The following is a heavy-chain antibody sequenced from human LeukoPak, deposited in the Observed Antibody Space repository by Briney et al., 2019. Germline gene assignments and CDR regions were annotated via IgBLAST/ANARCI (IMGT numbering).Heavy chain of an antibody. CDR3: ARVFGRQTIDY. CDR2: INPKSGGT. J-gene: IGHJ4*02. CDR1: GYTFTGYY. Sequence: ASVKVSCTASGYTFTGYYMHWVRQAPGQGLEGMGWINPKSGGTNYAQKFQGRVTMTRDTSISTAYMELSRLRSDDTAVYYCARVFGRQTIDYWGQGTLVTVSS. V-gene: IGHV1-2*02. D-gene: IGHD1/OR15-1a*01.